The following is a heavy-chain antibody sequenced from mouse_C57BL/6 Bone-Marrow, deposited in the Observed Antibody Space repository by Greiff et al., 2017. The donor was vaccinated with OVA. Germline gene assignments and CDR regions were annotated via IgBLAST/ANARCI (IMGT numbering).Heavy chain of an antibody. CDR3: APDCGAY. J-gene: IGHJ3*01. Sequence: QVQLKESGPELVKPGASVKISCKASGYAFSSSWMNWVKQRPGKGLEWIGRIYPGDGDTNYNGKFKGKATLTADKSSSTAYMQLSSLTSEDSAVYFCAPDCGAYWGQGTLVTVSA. CDR2: IYPGDGDT. V-gene: IGHV1-82*01. CDR1: GYAFSSSW.